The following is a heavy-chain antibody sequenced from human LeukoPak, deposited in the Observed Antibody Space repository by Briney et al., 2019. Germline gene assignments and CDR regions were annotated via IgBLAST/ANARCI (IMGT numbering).Heavy chain of an antibody. CDR2: IYPGDSDT. Sequence: GESLKISCKGSGYSFTSYWIGWVRPMPGKGLEWMGIIYPGDSDTRYSPSFQGQVTISADKSISTAYLQWSSLKASDTAMYYCARHLRGLRFLEWFLDYWGQGTLVTVSS. J-gene: IGHJ4*02. V-gene: IGHV5-51*01. CDR3: ARHLRGLRFLEWFLDY. D-gene: IGHD3-3*01. CDR1: GYSFTSYW.